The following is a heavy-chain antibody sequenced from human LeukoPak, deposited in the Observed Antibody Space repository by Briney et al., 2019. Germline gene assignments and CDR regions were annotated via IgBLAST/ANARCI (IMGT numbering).Heavy chain of an antibody. CDR3: ARDPESISSGWYWFDP. V-gene: IGHV1-2*02. Sequence: ASVKVSCKASGYTFTSYGISWVRQAPGQGLEWMGWINPNSGGTNYAQKFQGRVTMTRDTSISTAYMELSRLRSDDTAVYYCARDPESISSGWYWFDPWGQGTLVTVSS. CDR2: INPNSGGT. D-gene: IGHD6-19*01. J-gene: IGHJ5*02. CDR1: GYTFTSYG.